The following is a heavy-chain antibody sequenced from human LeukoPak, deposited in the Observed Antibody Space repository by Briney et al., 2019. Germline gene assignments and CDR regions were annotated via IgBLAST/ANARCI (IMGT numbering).Heavy chain of an antibody. Sequence: SETLSLTCTVSGDTISSSSYYWVWLRQPPGKGLEWIATIYYSGSTYYNPSLKSRVTISVHTPNNQFSLKLSSVTAADTAMYYCARYWGPYDNSGAYFDYWGQGTLVTVSS. CDR2: IYYSGST. V-gene: IGHV4-39*01. D-gene: IGHD3-22*01. CDR3: ARYWGPYDNSGAYFDY. J-gene: IGHJ4*02. CDR1: GDTISSSSYY.